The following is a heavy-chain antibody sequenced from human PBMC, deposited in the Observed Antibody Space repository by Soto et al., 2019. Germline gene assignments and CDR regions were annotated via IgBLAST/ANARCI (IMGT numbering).Heavy chain of an antibody. CDR2: ISGSGGST. V-gene: IGHV3-23*01. Sequence: GFLALSCAASGFTFSSYAMSWVRQAPGKGLEWVSAISGSGGSTYYADSVKGRFTISRDNSKNTLYLQMNSLRAEDTAVYYCAKVQYYYDSSGYYPNDAFDIWGQGTMVTVSS. CDR1: GFTFSSYA. D-gene: IGHD3-22*01. CDR3: AKVQYYYDSSGYYPNDAFDI. J-gene: IGHJ3*02.